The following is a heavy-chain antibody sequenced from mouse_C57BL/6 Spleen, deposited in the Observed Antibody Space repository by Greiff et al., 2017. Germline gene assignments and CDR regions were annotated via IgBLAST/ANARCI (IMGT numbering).Heavy chain of an antibody. CDR3: ASSLANWECPAY. CDR1: GYSFTDYN. Sequence: VQLKESGPELVKPGASVKISCKASGYSFTDYNMNWVKQSNGKSLEWIGVINPNYGTTSYNQKFKGKATLTVDQSSSTAYMQLNSLTSEDSAVYYCASSLANWECPAYWGQGTLVTVSA. V-gene: IGHV1-39*01. D-gene: IGHD4-1*01. CDR2: INPNYGTT. J-gene: IGHJ3*01.